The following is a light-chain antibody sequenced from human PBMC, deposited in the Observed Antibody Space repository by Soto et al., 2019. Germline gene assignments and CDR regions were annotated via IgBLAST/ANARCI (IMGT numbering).Light chain of an antibody. J-gene: IGKJ1*01. V-gene: IGKV3-15*01. CDR3: LQYNNWPWT. CDR2: GAS. Sequence: ETVMTQSPATLSVSPGERATLSCRARQSSSSNLAWYQQKPGQAPRLLIYGASTRATGIPARFSGSGSGTEFTLTISSLQSEDFAVYYCLQYNNWPWTFGQGTKVEIK. CDR1: QSSSSN.